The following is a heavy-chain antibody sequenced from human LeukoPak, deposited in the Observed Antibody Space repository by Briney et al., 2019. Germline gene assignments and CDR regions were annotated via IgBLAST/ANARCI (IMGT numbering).Heavy chain of an antibody. CDR1: GFTFSSYW. Sequence: PGGSLRLSCAASGFTFSSYWMSWVRQAPGKGLEWVANIKQDGSEKYYVDSVKGRFTISRDNAKNSLYLQMNSLRAEDTAVYYCAKNKVPSSTSCPLSYWGQGTLVTVSS. CDR2: IKQDGSEK. V-gene: IGHV3-7*03. D-gene: IGHD2-2*01. J-gene: IGHJ4*02. CDR3: AKNKVPSSTSCPLSY.